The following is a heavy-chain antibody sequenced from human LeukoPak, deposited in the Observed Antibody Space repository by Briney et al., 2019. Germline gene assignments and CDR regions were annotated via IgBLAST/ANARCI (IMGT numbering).Heavy chain of an antibody. CDR2: INGDGSTT. J-gene: IGHJ1*01. V-gene: IGHV3-74*01. CDR3: ATGNYYDSRGYYTFGH. D-gene: IGHD3-22*01. CDR1: GFTFSRYW. Sequence: GGSLRLSCAASGFTFSRYWMHWVRQAPGKWLVWVSRINGDGSTTSYADSVKGGFTISSDNAKNTLYLQMNSLRAEDTAVYYCATGNYYDSRGYYTFGHWGQGTLVTVSS.